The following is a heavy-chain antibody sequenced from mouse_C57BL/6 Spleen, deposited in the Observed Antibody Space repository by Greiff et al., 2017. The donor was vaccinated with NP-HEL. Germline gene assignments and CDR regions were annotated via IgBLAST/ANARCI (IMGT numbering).Heavy chain of an antibody. Sequence: EVKLQESGPELVKPGASVKIPCKASGYTFTDYNMDWVKQSHGKSLEWIGDINPNNGGTIYNQKFKGKATLTVDKSSSTAYMELRSLTSEDTAVYYCARRYGSSDYAMDYWGQGTSVTVSS. J-gene: IGHJ4*01. CDR1: GYTFTDYN. CDR2: INPNNGGT. CDR3: ARRYGSSDYAMDY. V-gene: IGHV1-18*01. D-gene: IGHD1-1*01.